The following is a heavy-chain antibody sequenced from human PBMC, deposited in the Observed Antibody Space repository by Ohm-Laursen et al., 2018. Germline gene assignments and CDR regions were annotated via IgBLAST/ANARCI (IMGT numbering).Heavy chain of an antibody. Sequence: GSSVKVSCKASGGTFSSYAISWVRQAPGQGLEWMGWISAYNGNTNYAQKLQGRVTMTTDTSTSTAYMELRSLRSDDTAVYYCARDEFYSNYFSHYYYYGMDVWGQGTTVTVSS. CDR2: ISAYNGNT. CDR3: ARDEFYSNYFSHYYYYGMDV. D-gene: IGHD4-11*01. V-gene: IGHV1-18*01. CDR1: GGTFSSYA. J-gene: IGHJ6*02.